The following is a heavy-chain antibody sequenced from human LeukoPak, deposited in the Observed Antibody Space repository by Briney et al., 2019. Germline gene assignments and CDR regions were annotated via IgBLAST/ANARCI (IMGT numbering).Heavy chain of an antibody. D-gene: IGHD5-18*01. V-gene: IGHV3-30-3*01. CDR3: ARDLTTSMAYYFDC. Sequence: PGGSLRLSCAASGFTFSSYAMHWVRQAPGKGLEWVALISYDGSNKYYADSVKGRFTISRDNAKNSLYLQMNSLRAEDTAVYYCARDLTTSMAYYFDCWGQGTLVTVSS. CDR2: ISYDGSNK. J-gene: IGHJ4*02. CDR1: GFTFSSYA.